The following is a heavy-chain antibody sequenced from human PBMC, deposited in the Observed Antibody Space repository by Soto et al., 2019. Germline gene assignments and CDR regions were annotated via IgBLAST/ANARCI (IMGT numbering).Heavy chain of an antibody. V-gene: IGHV1-69*08. CDR3: ARDRGDYYYGMDV. CDR1: GGTFSSYT. J-gene: IGHJ6*02. Sequence: QVQLVQSGAEVKKPGSSVKVSCKASGGTFSSYTISWVRQAPGQGLEWMGRIIPILGIANYAQKFQGRVTITADKSTSTAYMALSILRTEDTAVYYCARDRGDYYYGMDVWGQGTTVTVSS. D-gene: IGHD3-10*01. CDR2: IIPILGIA.